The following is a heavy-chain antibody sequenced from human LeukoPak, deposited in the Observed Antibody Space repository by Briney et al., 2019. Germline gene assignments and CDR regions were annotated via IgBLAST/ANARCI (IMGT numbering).Heavy chain of an antibody. V-gene: IGHV4-59*01. CDR3: ARANDYGDYIWFDP. CDR2: IYYSGST. J-gene: IGHJ5*02. Sequence: SETLSLTCSVSNGSISSYYWSWIRQPPGKGLEWIGYIYYSGSTNYNPSLKSRVTISVDTSKNQFSLKLSSVTAADTAVYYCARANDYGDYIWFDPWGQGTLVTVSS. CDR1: NGSISSYY. D-gene: IGHD4-17*01.